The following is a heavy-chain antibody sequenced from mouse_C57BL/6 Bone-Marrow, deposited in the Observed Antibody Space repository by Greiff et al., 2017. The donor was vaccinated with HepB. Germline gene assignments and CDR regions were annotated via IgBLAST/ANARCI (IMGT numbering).Heavy chain of an antibody. CDR1: GYTFTSYW. CDR2: IYPGSGST. Sequence: VQLQQPGAELVKPGASVKMSCKASGYTFTSYWITWVKQRPGQGLEWIGDIYPGSGSTNYNEKFKSKATLTVDTSSSTAYMQLSSLTSEDSAVYYCARKDGYYWENDVWGTGTTVTVSS. CDR3: ARKDGYYWENDV. D-gene: IGHD2-3*01. J-gene: IGHJ1*03. V-gene: IGHV1-55*01.